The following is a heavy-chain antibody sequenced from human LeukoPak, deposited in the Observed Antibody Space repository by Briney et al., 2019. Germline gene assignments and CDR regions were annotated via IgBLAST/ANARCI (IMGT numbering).Heavy chain of an antibody. J-gene: IGHJ4*02. CDR1: GFTVSSNY. Sequence: GGSLRLSCAASGFTVSSNYMSWVRQAPGKGLEWVSVIYSGGSTYYADSVKGRFTISRDNSKNTLYLQMNSLRAEDTAVYYCARVKTYGRYFDFWGQGTLVTVSS. V-gene: IGHV3-53*01. CDR2: IYSGGST. D-gene: IGHD3-10*01. CDR3: ARVKTYGRYFDF.